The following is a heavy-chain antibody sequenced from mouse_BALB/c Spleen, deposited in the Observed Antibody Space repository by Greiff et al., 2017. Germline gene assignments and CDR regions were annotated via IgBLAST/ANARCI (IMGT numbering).Heavy chain of an antibody. D-gene: IGHD2-4*01. CDR2: ISSGGSYT. CDR1: GFTFSSYA. V-gene: IGHV5-9-4*01. J-gene: IGHJ4*01. CDR3: ARDPDYYYAMDY. Sequence: EVKLVESGGGLVKPGGSLKLSCAASGFTFSSYAMSWVRQSPEKRLEWVAEISSGGSYTYYPDTVTGRFTISRDNAKNTLYLEMSSLRSEDTAMYCCARDPDYYYAMDYWGQGTSVTVSS.